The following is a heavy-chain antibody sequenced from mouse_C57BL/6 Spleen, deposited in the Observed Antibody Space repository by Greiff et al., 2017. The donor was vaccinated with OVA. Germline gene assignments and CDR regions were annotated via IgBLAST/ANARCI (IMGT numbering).Heavy chain of an antibody. V-gene: IGHV14-2*01. Sequence: VQLQQSGAELVKPGASVKLSCTASGFNIQDYYMHWVKQRTEQGLEWIGRIDPEDGETKYAPNFQGKATITADTSSNTAYLQLSSLTSEDTAVYYCARRGYYYAKGCWGKRPSVTVAS. CDR3: ARRGYYYAKGC. CDR2: IDPEDGET. CDR1: GFNIQDYY. J-gene: IGHJ4*01.